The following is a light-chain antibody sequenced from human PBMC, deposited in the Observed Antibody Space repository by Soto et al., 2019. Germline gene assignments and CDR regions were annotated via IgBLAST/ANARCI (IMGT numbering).Light chain of an antibody. CDR2: GAY. J-gene: IGKJ1*01. CDR1: QGISTY. Sequence: DIQLTQSPSFLSASVGDRVTITCRASQGISTYLAWYQQEPGKVPKVLIYGAYNLQSGVPSRFSGRGSGTEFTLTISSLQPEDFATYYCQQFNSYPRTVGQGTKVEVK. V-gene: IGKV1-9*01. CDR3: QQFNSYPRT.